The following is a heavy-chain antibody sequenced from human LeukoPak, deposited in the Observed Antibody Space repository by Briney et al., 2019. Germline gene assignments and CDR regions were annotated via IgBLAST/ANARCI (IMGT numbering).Heavy chain of an antibody. V-gene: IGHV3-30*14. CDR2: ISYDGSNK. J-gene: IGHJ4*02. CDR1: GFTFSSYA. Sequence: GGSLRLSCAASGFTFSSYAMHWVRQAPGKGLEWVAVISYDGSNKYYADSVKGRFTISRDNSKDTLYLQMNSLRAEDTAVYYCAREPPLYYYGSGRRRGGYFDYWGQGTLVTVSS. CDR3: AREPPLYYYGSGRRRGGYFDY. D-gene: IGHD3-10*01.